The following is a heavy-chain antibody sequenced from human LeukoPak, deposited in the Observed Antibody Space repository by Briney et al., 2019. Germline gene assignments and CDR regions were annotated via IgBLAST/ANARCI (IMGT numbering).Heavy chain of an antibody. V-gene: IGHV4-31*03. CDR3: ARAKPLRWSRYFDL. Sequence: KPSETLSLTCTVSGGSISSGGYYWSWIRQHPGKGLEWIGYIYYSGSTYYNPSLKSRVTISVDTSKNQFSLKLSSVTAADTAVYYCARAKPLRWSRYFDLWGRGTLVTVSS. CDR1: GGSISSGGYY. CDR2: IYYSGST. D-gene: IGHD4-23*01. J-gene: IGHJ2*01.